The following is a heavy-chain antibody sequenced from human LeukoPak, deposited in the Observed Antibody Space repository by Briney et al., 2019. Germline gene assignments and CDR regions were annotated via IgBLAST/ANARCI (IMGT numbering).Heavy chain of an antibody. Sequence: PSETLSLTCTVSGGSISSGGYYWSWIRQHPGKGLEWIGYIYYSGSTYYNPSLKSRVTISVDTSKNQFSLKLSSVTAADTAVYYCAREIIWFSNYYGMDVWGQGTTVTVSS. CDR2: IYYSGST. D-gene: IGHD3-10*01. CDR3: AREIIWFSNYYGMDV. J-gene: IGHJ6*02. CDR1: GGSISSGGYY. V-gene: IGHV4-31*03.